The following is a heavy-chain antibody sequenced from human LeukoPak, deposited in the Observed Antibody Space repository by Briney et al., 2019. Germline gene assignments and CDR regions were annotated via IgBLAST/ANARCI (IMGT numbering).Heavy chain of an antibody. Sequence: PGGSLRLSCAASGFSFNTYGMHWVRQGPGKGLEWVAVISYDGSNEWYADSVKGRFTISGDNSKNTLYLQMNSLRAEDTAVYFCAKDLNTYRYDSRDLQHWGQGTLVTVSS. CDR3: AKDLNTYRYDSRDLQH. D-gene: IGHD3-22*01. V-gene: IGHV3-30*18. CDR2: ISYDGSNE. CDR1: GFSFNTYG. J-gene: IGHJ1*01.